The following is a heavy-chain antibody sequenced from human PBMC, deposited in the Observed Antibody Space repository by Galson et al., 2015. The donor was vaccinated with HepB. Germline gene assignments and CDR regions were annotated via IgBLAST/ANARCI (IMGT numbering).Heavy chain of an antibody. J-gene: IGHJ4*02. CDR3: AKGPPWTATTLIFDY. CDR2: ISYDGNNQ. Sequence: SLRLSCAASGFTFSNYGVHWVRQAPGKGLEWVAVISYDGNNQYYADSVKGRFTISRDNSKNTLYLQMNSLRTEDTAVYYCAKGPPWTATTLIFDYWGQGSLVTVSS. D-gene: IGHD4-17*01. CDR1: GFTFSNYG. V-gene: IGHV3-30*18.